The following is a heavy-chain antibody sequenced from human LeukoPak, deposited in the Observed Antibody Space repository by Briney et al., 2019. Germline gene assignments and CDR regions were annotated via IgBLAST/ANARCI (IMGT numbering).Heavy chain of an antibody. CDR2: ISYGGSNK. Sequence: PGRSLRLSCAASRFTFRSYAMHWVRQAPGKGLEWVAVISYGGSNKYYADSVKGRFTISRDNSKNTLYLQMNSLRAEDTAVYYCARGDCSGGSCYRDYYDGMDVWGQGTTVTVSS. D-gene: IGHD2-15*01. CDR1: RFTFRSYA. V-gene: IGHV3-30-3*01. CDR3: ARGDCSGGSCYRDYYDGMDV. J-gene: IGHJ6*02.